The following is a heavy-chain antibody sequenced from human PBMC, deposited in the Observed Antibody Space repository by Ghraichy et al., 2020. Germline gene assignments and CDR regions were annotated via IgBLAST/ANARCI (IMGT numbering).Heavy chain of an antibody. CDR1: GFTVSSNY. V-gene: IGHV3-53*01. Sequence: RGSLRLSCAASGFTVSSNYMSWVRQAPGKGLEWVSVIYSGGSTYYADSVKGRFTISRDNSKNTLYLQMNSLRAEDTALYYCARAPWGEHFIFDYWGQGTLVTVSS. J-gene: IGHJ4*02. CDR3: ARAPWGEHFIFDY. CDR2: IYSGGST. D-gene: IGHD3-3*02.